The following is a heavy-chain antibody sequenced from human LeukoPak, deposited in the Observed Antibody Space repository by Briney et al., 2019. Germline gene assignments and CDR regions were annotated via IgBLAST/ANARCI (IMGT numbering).Heavy chain of an antibody. CDR2: PGDSDI. CDR3: ARFEVNHADGSEYYYFDY. Sequence: PGDSDIRYNPSFQGRVSMSVDKSTNTAFLQWSSLRASDTAMYYCARFEVNHADGSEYYYFDYWGQGTLVTVSS. D-gene: IGHD6-6*01. V-gene: IGHV5-51*01. J-gene: IGHJ4*02.